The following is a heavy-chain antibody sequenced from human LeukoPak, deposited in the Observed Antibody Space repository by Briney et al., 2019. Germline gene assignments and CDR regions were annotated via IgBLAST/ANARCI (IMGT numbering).Heavy chain of an antibody. J-gene: IGHJ4*02. CDR2: ICTSGSA. CDR3: ARRGRTGSHPT. Sequence: SETLSLTCTVSGGSISSYYWSWIRQPPGKGLEWIGNICTSGSADYNPSLKSRVTISVDTSKNQFSLKLSSVTAADTAFYYCARRGRTGSHPTWGQGTLVTVSS. CDR1: GGSISSYY. D-gene: IGHD1-26*01. V-gene: IGHV4-4*09.